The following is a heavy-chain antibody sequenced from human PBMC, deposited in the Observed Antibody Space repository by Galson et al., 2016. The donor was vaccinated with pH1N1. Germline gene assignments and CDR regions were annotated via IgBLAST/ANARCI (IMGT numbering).Heavy chain of an antibody. D-gene: IGHD1-26*01. CDR2: MYPDDSDI. CDR3: ARYSGRFFFDY. V-gene: IGHV5-51*01. Sequence: QSGAEVKKPGESLKISCQVSGYSFSSYWVACVRQMPGKGLEWMAIMYPDDSDIKYSPSFEGQVTISADKSLSTAYLQWISLKASDTAMYYCARYSGRFFFDYWGQGTLVTVSS. J-gene: IGHJ4*02. CDR1: GYSFSSYW.